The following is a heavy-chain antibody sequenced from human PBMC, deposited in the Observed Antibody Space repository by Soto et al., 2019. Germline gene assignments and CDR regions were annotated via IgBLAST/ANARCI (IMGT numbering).Heavy chain of an antibody. Sequence: GGSLRLSCAASGFTFNTYGMNWGRQAPGKGLEWVSYISSSSSTIYYADSVKGRFTISRDNARNSLYVQINSTTAEDTVLYFCSRDPGIVRGVVVVDYWGQGTLVTDSS. CDR3: SRDPGIVRGVVVVDY. D-gene: IGHD3-10*01. CDR2: ISSSSSTI. J-gene: IGHJ4*02. V-gene: IGHV3-48*04. CDR1: GFTFNTYG.